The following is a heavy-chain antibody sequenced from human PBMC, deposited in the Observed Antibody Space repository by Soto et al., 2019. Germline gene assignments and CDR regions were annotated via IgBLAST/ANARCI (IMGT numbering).Heavy chain of an antibody. CDR2: IYYSGST. Sequence: SETLSLTCTVSGGSISSYYWSWIRQPPGKGLEWIGYIYYSGSTNYNPSLKSRVTISVDTSKNQFSLKLSSVTAADTAVYYCARDEKGLFDYCGQGTLVTVSS. CDR1: GGSISSYY. V-gene: IGHV4-59*01. CDR3: ARDEKGLFDY. J-gene: IGHJ4*02.